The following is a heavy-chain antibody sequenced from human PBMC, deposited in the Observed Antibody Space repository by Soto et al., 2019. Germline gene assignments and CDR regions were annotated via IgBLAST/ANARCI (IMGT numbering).Heavy chain of an antibody. J-gene: IGHJ4*02. CDR1: GGSIKMGGYY. CDR3: ARLAYRDYST. V-gene: IGHV4-39*02. CDR2: IYYSGTT. Sequence: SETLSLTCTVSGGSIKMGGYYWGWIRQPPGKGLEWLATIYYSGTTYYNPSLKSRLTISVDTSKDHFSLELSSVTAADTAFYYCARLAYRDYSTWGQGTLVTVSS. D-gene: IGHD2-21*01.